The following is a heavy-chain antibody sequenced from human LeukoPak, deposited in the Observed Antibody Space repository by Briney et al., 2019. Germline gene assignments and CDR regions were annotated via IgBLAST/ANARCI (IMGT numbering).Heavy chain of an antibody. J-gene: IGHJ5*02. CDR1: GITFSSYW. V-gene: IGHV3-74*01. CDR3: APQQTYSPYNWFDP. D-gene: IGHD5-12*01. Sequence: GGSLRLSCAASGITFSSYWMNWVRQAPGKGLVWVSRIASDGSSTTYADSVKGRLSISRDNAKNTLYLQMNSLRAEDTAVYYCAPQQTYSPYNWFDPWGQGTLVTVSS. CDR2: IASDGSST.